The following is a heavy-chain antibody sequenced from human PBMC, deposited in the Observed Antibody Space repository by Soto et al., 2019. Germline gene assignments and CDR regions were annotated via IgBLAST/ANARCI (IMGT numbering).Heavy chain of an antibody. CDR3: AKSRIQGWTKGLYDH. CDR2: ISESGDST. CDR1: GFTFSSYA. D-gene: IGHD5-18*01. Sequence: GGSLRRSWAASGFTFSSYAMSWARQAPGKGLEWVPSISESGDSTSYAESVRGRFTISRDDSKNTLYLQMNSLRAEDTAVYSCAKSRIQGWTKGLYDHWGQGTLVTVSS. V-gene: IGHV3-23*01. J-gene: IGHJ4*02.